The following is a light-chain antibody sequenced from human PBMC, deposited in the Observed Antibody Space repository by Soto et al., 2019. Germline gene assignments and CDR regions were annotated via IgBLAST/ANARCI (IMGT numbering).Light chain of an antibody. V-gene: IGKV3-20*01. CDR2: AAS. J-gene: IGKJ1*01. CDR1: QSVSSSY. Sequence: EIVLTQSPGTLSLSPGERATLSCRASQSVSSSYLAWYQQKPGQAPRLLIYAASSRATGIPDRFSGSGSGTDFTLTISSLQPDDVATYYCQQYNDYSWTFGQGTKVDI. CDR3: QQYNDYSWT.